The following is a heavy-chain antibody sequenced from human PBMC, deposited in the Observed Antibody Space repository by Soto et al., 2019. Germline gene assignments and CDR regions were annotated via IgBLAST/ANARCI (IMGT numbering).Heavy chain of an antibody. CDR1: GYSFTSLD. D-gene: IGHD1-26*01. J-gene: IGHJ4*02. CDR3: ARGVTAGVDY. Sequence: QVQLVQSGAEVREPGASVKVSCKASGYSFTSLDINWVRQTTGQGLEWMGWMQPSSGRTGYAQKFKGRVTITRDTYITTAYMELSRLTSDDTAFYYCARGVTAGVDYWGQGTLVTVSS. CDR2: MQPSSGRT. V-gene: IGHV1-8*01.